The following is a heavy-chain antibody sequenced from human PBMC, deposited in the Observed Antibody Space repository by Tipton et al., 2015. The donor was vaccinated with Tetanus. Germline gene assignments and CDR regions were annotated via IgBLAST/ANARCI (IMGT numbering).Heavy chain of an antibody. D-gene: IGHD2-21*02. V-gene: IGHV4-61*05. J-gene: IGHJ5*02. CDR3: ARTAVNWFDP. CDR1: GGLITTGGYS. CDR2: VYYNGNT. Sequence: TLSLTCTVSGGLITTGGYSWGWIRQPPGKGLEWIGYVYYNGNTHYNPALKSRVTISVDTSKNQFSLKLRSVTAADTAFYYCARTAVNWFDPWGQGILVTVSS.